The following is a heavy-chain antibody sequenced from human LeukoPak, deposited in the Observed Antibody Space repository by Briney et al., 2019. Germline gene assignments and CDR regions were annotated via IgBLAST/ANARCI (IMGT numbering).Heavy chain of an antibody. J-gene: IGHJ4*02. Sequence: GGSLRLSCAVFGFTNNSYAMSLVRQATGKGLEWVSSISGSGGNTYYADSVKGRFTISRDNSKNTLYLQMNSLRAEDTAVYYCSTTVTLGYWGQGTLVTVSS. CDR2: ISGSGGNT. D-gene: IGHD4-17*01. V-gene: IGHV3-23*01. CDR3: STTVTLGY. CDR1: GFTNNSYA.